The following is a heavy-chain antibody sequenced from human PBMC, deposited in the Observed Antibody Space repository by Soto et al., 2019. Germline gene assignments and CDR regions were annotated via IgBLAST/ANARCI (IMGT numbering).Heavy chain of an antibody. Sequence: PGGSLRLSCSGSGFTFSDYYMNWIRQTPVRGLEWVSSILSLESHKYYAASVMGRFSISRDNAQKSLFLQMNNLRAEDTGIYFCATGLKDASNRPSFDSWGPGTPVTVSS. CDR2: ILSLESHK. D-gene: IGHD3-16*01. J-gene: IGHJ4*02. CDR1: GFTFSDYY. V-gene: IGHV3-11*01. CDR3: ATGLKDASNRPSFDS.